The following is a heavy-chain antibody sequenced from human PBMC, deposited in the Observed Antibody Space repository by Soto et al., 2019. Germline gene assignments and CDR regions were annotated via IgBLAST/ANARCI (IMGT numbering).Heavy chain of an antibody. J-gene: IGHJ2*01. CDR2: IIPIFGTA. Sequence: QVQLVQSGAEVKKPGSSVKVSCKASGGTFSSYAISWVRQAPGQGLEWMGGIIPIFGTANYAQKFQGRVTITADESTRTAYMELSSLRSEDTAVYYCARDQVEMATNWYFDLWGRGTLVTVSS. D-gene: IGHD5-12*01. V-gene: IGHV1-69*01. CDR1: GGTFSSYA. CDR3: ARDQVEMATNWYFDL.